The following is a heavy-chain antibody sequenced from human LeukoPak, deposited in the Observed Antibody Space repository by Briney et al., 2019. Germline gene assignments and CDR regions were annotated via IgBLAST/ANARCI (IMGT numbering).Heavy chain of an antibody. V-gene: IGHV3-74*01. D-gene: IGHD2-2*01. CDR2: INSDGSST. CDR3: ARVSCSTTSCYDRAFDI. Sequence: GGSLRLSCAASGFTFSSYWMHWVRQAPGKGLVLVSRINSDGSSTTYADSVKGRFTISSDNAKNSLYLQMNSLRVEDTAVYYCARVSCSTTSCYDRAFDIWGQGTMVTVSS. CDR1: GFTFSSYW. J-gene: IGHJ3*02.